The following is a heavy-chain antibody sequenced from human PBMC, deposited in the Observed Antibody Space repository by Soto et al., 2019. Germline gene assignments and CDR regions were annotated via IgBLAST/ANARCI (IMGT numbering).Heavy chain of an antibody. J-gene: IGHJ4*02. Sequence: QVQLVESGGGVVQPGRSLRLSRAASGFTFSSYGMHWVRQAPGKGLEWVAVISYDGSNKYYADSVKGRFTISRDNSKNTLYLQMNSLRAEDTAVYYCAKDLVWGSYRYTGGGDFDYWGQGTLVTVSS. CDR2: ISYDGSNK. CDR1: GFTFSSYG. V-gene: IGHV3-30*18. D-gene: IGHD3-16*02. CDR3: AKDLVWGSYRYTGGGDFDY.